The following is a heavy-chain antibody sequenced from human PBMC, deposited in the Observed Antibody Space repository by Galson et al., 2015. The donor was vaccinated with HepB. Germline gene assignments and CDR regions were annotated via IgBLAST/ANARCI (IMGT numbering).Heavy chain of an antibody. CDR3: ARGQYQLQNDYYDSSGTLQFDY. D-gene: IGHD3-22*01. J-gene: IGHJ4*02. Sequence: SLRLSCAASGFTFSSYAMHWVRQAPGKGLEWVAVISYDGSNKYYADSVKGRFTISRDNSKNTLYLQMNSLRAEDTAVYYCARGQYQLQNDYYDSSGTLQFDYWGQGTLVTVSS. V-gene: IGHV3-30*04. CDR2: ISYDGSNK. CDR1: GFTFSSYA.